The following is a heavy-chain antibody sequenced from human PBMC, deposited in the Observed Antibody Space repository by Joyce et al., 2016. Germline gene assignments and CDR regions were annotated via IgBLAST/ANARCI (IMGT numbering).Heavy chain of an antibody. CDR1: GFTFSSYA. J-gene: IGHJ4*02. V-gene: IGHV3-30*04. D-gene: IGHD3-22*01. CDR3: ARGTRRSFYYDNTGYYLIDY. CDR2: TASDGRNK. Sequence: QVQLGESGGGVVQPGRSLRLSCAASGFTFSSYAMHWVRQVPGKGMGGVAVTASDGRNKYYAGSVKGRFTISRDNSKSTLYLQMNSLRAEDTAVYYCARGTRRSFYYDNTGYYLIDYWGQGTVVTVSS.